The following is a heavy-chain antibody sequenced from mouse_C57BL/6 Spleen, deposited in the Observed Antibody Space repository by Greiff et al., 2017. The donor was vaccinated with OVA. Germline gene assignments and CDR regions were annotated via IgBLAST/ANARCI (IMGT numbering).Heavy chain of an antibody. V-gene: IGHV1-81*01. CDR1: GYTFTSYG. J-gene: IGHJ2*01. CDR2: IYPRSGNT. D-gene: IGHD1-1*01. Sequence: QVQLKESGAELARPGASVKLSCKASGYTFTSYGISWVKQRTGQGLEWIGEIYPRSGNTYYNEKFKGKATLTADKSSSTAYMELRSLTSEDSAVYFCARRGTTVSLFDYWGQGTTLTVSS. CDR3: ARRGTTVSLFDY.